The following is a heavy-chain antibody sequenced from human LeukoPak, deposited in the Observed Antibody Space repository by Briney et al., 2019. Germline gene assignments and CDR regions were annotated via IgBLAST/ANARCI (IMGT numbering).Heavy chain of an antibody. CDR2: INRDGSST. CDR1: GFTFSSYW. D-gene: IGHD5-18*01. CDR3: ARGGGYSYGSFDY. Sequence: GGSLRLSCAASGFTFSSYWMSWVRQAPGKGLVWVSRINRDGSSTSYADSVKGRFTISRDNAKNTLYLQMNSLRGEDTAVYYCARGGGYSYGSFDYWGQGTLVTVSS. V-gene: IGHV3-74*01. J-gene: IGHJ4*02.